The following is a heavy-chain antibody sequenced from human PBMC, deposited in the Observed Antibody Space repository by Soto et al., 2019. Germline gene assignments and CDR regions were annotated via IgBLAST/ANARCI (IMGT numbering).Heavy chain of an antibody. CDR3: ASSVPSWNPKKQQLVLSWFDP. Sequence: SETLSLTCTVSGGSISSSSYYWGWIRQPPGKGLEWIGSIYYSGSTYYNPSLKSRVTISVDTSKNQFSLKLSSVTAADTAVYYCASSVPSWNPKKQQLVLSWFDPWGQGTLVTVSS. D-gene: IGHD6-13*01. V-gene: IGHV4-39*01. J-gene: IGHJ5*02. CDR2: IYYSGST. CDR1: GGSISSSSYY.